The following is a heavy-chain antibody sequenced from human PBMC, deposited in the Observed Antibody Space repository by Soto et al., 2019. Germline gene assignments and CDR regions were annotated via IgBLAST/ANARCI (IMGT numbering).Heavy chain of an antibody. CDR2: IWYDGSNK. J-gene: IGHJ4*02. CDR3: ARARSRSSSWYDY. CDR1: GFTFSSYG. V-gene: IGHV3-33*01. Sequence: QVRLVESGGGVVQPGRSLRLSCAASGFTFSSYGMHWVRQAPGKGLEWVAVIWYDGSNKYYADSVKGRFTISRDNSKNTLYLQMNSLRAEDTAVYYCARARSRSSSWYDYWGQGTLVTVSS. D-gene: IGHD6-13*01.